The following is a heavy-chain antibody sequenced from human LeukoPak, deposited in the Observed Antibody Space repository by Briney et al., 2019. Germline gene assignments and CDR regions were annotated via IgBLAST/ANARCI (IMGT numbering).Heavy chain of an antibody. Sequence: GGSLRLSCVASVVTVGTNSMSWARQSPGKGLEWVSVIYSGGSTYNTDPVNGRFTVSRDNSRNTLFLQMNNLRAEDTALYFCASAREYCGSAECYEYFQHWGQGTLVIVSS. J-gene: IGHJ1*01. V-gene: IGHV3-53*01. CDR1: VVTVGTNS. CDR3: ASAREYCGSAECYEYFQH. D-gene: IGHD2-21*01. CDR2: IYSGGST.